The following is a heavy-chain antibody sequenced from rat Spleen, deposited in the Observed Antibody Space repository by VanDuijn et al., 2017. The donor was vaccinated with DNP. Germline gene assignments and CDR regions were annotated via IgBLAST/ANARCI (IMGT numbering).Heavy chain of an antibody. CDR3: AKNSGYYFDY. J-gene: IGHJ2*01. CDR1: GFTFSKYG. CDR2: ITSGSDVT. D-gene: IGHD4-3*01. Sequence: EVQLVETGGGLVQPGRSLKLSCVASGFTFSKYGMAWVRQAPTKGLEWVATITSGSDVTFYRDSVRGRFTVSRDDAKSSLYLQMNSLKSEDTATYYCAKNSGYYFDYWGQGVMVTVSS. V-gene: IGHV5S13*01.